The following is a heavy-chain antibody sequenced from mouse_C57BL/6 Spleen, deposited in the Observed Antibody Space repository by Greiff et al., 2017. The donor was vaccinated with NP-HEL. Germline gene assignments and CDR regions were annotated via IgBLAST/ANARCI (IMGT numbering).Heavy chain of an antibody. D-gene: IGHD4-1*01. CDR3: ARMTGTGYFDY. CDR1: GYTFTSYW. Sequence: QVQLQQPGAELVMPGASVKLSCKASGYTFTSYWMHWVKQRPGQGLERIGEIDPSDSYTNYNQKFKGKSTLTVDKSSSTAYMQLSSLTSEDSAVYYCARMTGTGYFDYWGQGTTLTVSS. CDR2: IDPSDSYT. J-gene: IGHJ2*01. V-gene: IGHV1-69*01.